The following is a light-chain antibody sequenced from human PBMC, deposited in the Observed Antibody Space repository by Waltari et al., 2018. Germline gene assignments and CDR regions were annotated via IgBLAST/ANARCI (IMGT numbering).Light chain of an antibody. CDR3: QQGSLLPLT. CDR1: QSVFNY. Sequence: EIVLTQSPVTLSLSAGERATLSCRPSQSVFNYLAWYQQKPGQAPIRLIYGTSKRATGIPPRFSGSGSGIDFTLTISNLEAEDFALYYCQQGSLLPLTFGGGTKVEIK. J-gene: IGKJ4*01. CDR2: GTS. V-gene: IGKV3-11*01.